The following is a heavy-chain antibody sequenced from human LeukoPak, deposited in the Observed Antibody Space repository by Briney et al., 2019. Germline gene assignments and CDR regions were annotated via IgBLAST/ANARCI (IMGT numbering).Heavy chain of an antibody. CDR1: GGSTSSYY. J-gene: IGHJ4*02. CDR2: TYYSGST. V-gene: IGHV4-59*08. Sequence: SETLSLTCTVSGGSTSSYYWSWIRQPPGKGLEWIGYTYYSGSTNYNPSLKSRVTISVDTSKNQFSLKLSSVTAADTAVYYCARRIGGYDSSGYPFDYWGQGTLVTVSS. CDR3: ARRIGGYDSSGYPFDY. D-gene: IGHD3-22*01.